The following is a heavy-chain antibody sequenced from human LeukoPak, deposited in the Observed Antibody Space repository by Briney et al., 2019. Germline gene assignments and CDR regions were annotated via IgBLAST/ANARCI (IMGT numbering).Heavy chain of an antibody. CDR2: IKTDGSEK. J-gene: IGHJ6*03. Sequence: GGSLRLSCEGSGFTFSNYWMSWVRQAPGKGLEWVANIKTDGSEKYYVDSVKGRFTISRDNAKNSLYLQMNSLRAEDTAVYYCARDPLGLRIPMDVWGKGTTVTVSS. CDR3: ARDPLGLRIPMDV. CDR1: GFTFSNYW. D-gene: IGHD1-26*01. V-gene: IGHV3-7*01.